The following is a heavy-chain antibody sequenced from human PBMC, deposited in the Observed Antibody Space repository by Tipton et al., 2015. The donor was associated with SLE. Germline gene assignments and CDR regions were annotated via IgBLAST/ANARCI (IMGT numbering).Heavy chain of an antibody. D-gene: IGHD5-12*01. CDR1: GGSISSYY. Sequence: TLSLTCTVSGGSISSYYWSWIRQPPGKGLEWIGYIYTSGSTNYNPSLKSRVTISVDTSKNQFSLKLSSVTAADTAVYYCARRGSIVATGTDWYFDLWGRGTLITVSS. CDR3: ARRGSIVATGTDWYFDL. CDR2: IYTSGST. J-gene: IGHJ2*01. V-gene: IGHV4-4*09.